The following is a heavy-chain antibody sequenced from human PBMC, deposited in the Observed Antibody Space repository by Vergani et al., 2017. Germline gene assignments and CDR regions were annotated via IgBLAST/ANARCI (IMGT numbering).Heavy chain of an antibody. V-gene: IGHV1-46*01. CDR1: GYTFTSYY. D-gene: IGHD4-23*01. CDR3: ARDYGGNSEMDV. J-gene: IGHJ6*04. CDR2: INPSGGST. Sequence: QVQLVQSGAEVKKPGASVKVSCKASGYTFTSYYMHWVRQAPGQGLEWMGIINPSGGSTSYAQKFQGRVTITADESTSTAYMELSSLRSEDTAVYYCARDYGGNSEMDVWGKGTTVTVSS.